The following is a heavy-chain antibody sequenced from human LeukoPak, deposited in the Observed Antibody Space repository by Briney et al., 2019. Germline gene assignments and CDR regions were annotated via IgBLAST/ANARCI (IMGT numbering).Heavy chain of an antibody. Sequence: ASVKVSCKASGYTFTSYGISWVRQAPGQGPEWMGWISAYNGNTNYAQKLQGRVTMSTDTSTSTAYMELRSLRSDDTAVYYCARFYYDSSGYYWGHAFDIWGQGTMVTVSS. D-gene: IGHD3-22*01. CDR2: ISAYNGNT. CDR1: GYTFTSYG. CDR3: ARFYYDSSGYYWGHAFDI. J-gene: IGHJ3*02. V-gene: IGHV1-18*01.